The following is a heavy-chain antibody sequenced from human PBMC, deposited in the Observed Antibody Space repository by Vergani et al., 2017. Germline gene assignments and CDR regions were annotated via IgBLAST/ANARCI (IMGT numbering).Heavy chain of an antibody. CDR2: ISASGNA. V-gene: IGHV4-61*02. Sequence: QVQLQASGPGRVKPSQTLSLTCTMSGGSISAGYYFWSWIRQPAGKGLEWLGHISASGNASHSPSLKTRVSMSVDTSKNQFSLTVTSVTAADTAIYFCARRSGGYSGGKVHPLRTAVDVWGHGTVVTVSS. CDR1: GGSISAGYYF. J-gene: IGHJ3*01. D-gene: IGHD6-19*01. CDR3: ARRSGGYSGGKVHPLRTAVDV.